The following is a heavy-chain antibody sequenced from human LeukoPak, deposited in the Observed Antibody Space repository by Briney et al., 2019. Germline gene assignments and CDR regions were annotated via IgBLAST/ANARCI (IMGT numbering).Heavy chain of an antibody. Sequence: PSETLSLTCAVYGGSFSGYYWSWIRQPPGKGLEWIGEINHSGSTNYNPSLKSRVTISVDTSKNQFSLKLSSVTAADTAVYYCARGPRHAPLDYWGQGTLVTVSS. CDR2: INHSGST. V-gene: IGHV4-34*01. CDR1: GGSFSGYY. J-gene: IGHJ4*02. CDR3: ARGPRHAPLDY.